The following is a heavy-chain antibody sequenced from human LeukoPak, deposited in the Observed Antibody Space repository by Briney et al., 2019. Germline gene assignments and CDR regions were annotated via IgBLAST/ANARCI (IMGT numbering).Heavy chain of an antibody. J-gene: IGHJ4*02. D-gene: IGHD3-9*01. V-gene: IGHV3-23*01. Sequence: HPGGSLRLSCAASGFTFSSYAMSWVRQAPGKGLEWVSAISGSGGSTYYADSVKGRFTISRDNSKNTLYLQMNSLRAEDTAVYYCAMIGTQNGQRYYDILTGPFDYWGQGTLVTVSS. CDR3: AMIGTQNGQRYYDILTGPFDY. CDR1: GFTFSSYA. CDR2: ISGSGGST.